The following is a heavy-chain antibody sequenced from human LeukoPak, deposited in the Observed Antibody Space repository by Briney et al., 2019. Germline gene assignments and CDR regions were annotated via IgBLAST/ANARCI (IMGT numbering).Heavy chain of an antibody. Sequence: TSETLSLTCSVSGGSNRGSSNYWVWIRQPPGKGLEWIGTIYYSGSTYYNPSLKSRVTISANTSKNQLSLKVRSVTAADTAVYYCARSSGVVIHNWFDPWGQGTLVTVSS. CDR1: GGSNRGSSNY. CDR3: ARSSGVVIHNWFDP. V-gene: IGHV4-39*01. CDR2: IYYSGST. D-gene: IGHD3-3*01. J-gene: IGHJ5*02.